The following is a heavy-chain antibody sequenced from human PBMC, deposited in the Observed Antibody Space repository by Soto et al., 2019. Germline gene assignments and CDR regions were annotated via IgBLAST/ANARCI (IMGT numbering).Heavy chain of an antibody. V-gene: IGHV3-53*01. CDR1: GFTVSSNY. CDR3: ARGLGREYQDNRNYFHLDY. CDR2: LYPNGRA. J-gene: IGHJ4*02. D-gene: IGHD1-7*01. Sequence: GGSLRLSCAASGFTVSSNYLTRVRQAPGKGLKWVSVLYPNGRAFYADSVKGRFTISTDNSQNSVYLQMNTLRAEDTAIYYCARGLGREYQDNRNYFHLDYWGQGTLVT.